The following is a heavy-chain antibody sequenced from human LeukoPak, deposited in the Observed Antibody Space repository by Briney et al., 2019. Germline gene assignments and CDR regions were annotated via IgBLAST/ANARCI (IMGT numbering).Heavy chain of an antibody. Sequence: SETLSLTCTVSGGSISSYYWSWIRQPPGKGLEWIGYIYYSGSTNYNPSLKSRVTISVDTSKNQFSLKLSSVTAADTAVYYCARSIAVAGTGFDYWGQGTLVTVSS. CDR1: GGSISSYY. CDR3: ARSIAVAGTGFDY. J-gene: IGHJ4*02. D-gene: IGHD6-19*01. CDR2: IYYSGST. V-gene: IGHV4-59*08.